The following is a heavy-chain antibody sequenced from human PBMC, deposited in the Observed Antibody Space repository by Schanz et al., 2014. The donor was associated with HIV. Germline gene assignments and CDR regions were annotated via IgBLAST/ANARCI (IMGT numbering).Heavy chain of an antibody. D-gene: IGHD1-26*01. CDR2: ITPDGSVT. Sequence: EVQLLESGGGLVQPGGSLRLSCVASGFTFGTTWMYWVPQGPGKGPAWVAYITPDGSVTYADSVKGRFTASRDSSKNTLYLQMDSLRVEDTATYYCRVFMYSYDVWGQGTMVTVSS. J-gene: IGHJ3*01. V-gene: IGHV3-74*02. CDR1: GFTFGTTW. CDR3: RVFMYSYDV.